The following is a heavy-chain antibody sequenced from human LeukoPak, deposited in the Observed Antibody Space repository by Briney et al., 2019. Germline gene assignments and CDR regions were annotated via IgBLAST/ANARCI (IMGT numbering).Heavy chain of an antibody. V-gene: IGHV3-48*01. J-gene: IGHJ4*02. CDR1: GFTFSDYS. CDR3: ARGLTPDY. D-gene: IGHD3-9*01. CDR2: ISGTYNTI. Sequence: GGSLRLSRAASGFTFSDYSMNWVRQAPGKGLEWVSYISGTYNTIYYADSLKGRFTISRDNAKNSLYLQMNSLRAEDTAVYYCARGLTPDYWGQGTLVTVSS.